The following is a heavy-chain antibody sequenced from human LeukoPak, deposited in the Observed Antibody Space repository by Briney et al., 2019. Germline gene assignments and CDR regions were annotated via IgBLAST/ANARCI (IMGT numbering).Heavy chain of an antibody. Sequence: PGGSLRLSCAASGFTFSSSWIHWVRQAPGKGLVWVSRINRDGSITDYADSVKGRFTISRDNSRNTLYLQMNSLRDEDTAVYYCAKGVAIYESSSGYFDYWGQGTLVTVSS. CDR2: INRDGSIT. J-gene: IGHJ4*02. V-gene: IGHV3-74*01. D-gene: IGHD3-22*01. CDR3: AKGVAIYESSSGYFDY. CDR1: GFTFSSSW.